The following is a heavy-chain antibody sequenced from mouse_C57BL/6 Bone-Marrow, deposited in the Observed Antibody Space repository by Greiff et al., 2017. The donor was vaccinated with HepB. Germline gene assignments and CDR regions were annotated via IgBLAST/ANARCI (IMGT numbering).Heavy chain of an antibody. CDR1: GFTFSSYG. CDR2: ISSGGSYT. Sequence: QGVESGGDLVKPGGSLKLSCAASGFTFSSYGMSWVRQTPDKRLEWVATISSGGSYTYYPDSVKGRFTISRDNAKNTLYLQMSSLKSEDTAMYYCASFGRGFAYWGQGTLVTVSA. J-gene: IGHJ3*01. CDR3: ASFGRGFAY. V-gene: IGHV5-6*01.